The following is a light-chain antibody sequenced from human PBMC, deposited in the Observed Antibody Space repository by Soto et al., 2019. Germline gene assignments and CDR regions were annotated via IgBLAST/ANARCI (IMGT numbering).Light chain of an antibody. V-gene: IGKV1-5*03. CDR3: QQYKSYRRT. Sequence: DIQMTQSPSTLPASVGDRVTITCRASQSISSWLAWYQQKPGKAPKLLINKASSLESGVPSRFSGSGSETEFTLTISSLQPDDFATYYCQQYKSYRRTFGQGTKVDIK. J-gene: IGKJ1*01. CDR1: QSISSW. CDR2: KAS.